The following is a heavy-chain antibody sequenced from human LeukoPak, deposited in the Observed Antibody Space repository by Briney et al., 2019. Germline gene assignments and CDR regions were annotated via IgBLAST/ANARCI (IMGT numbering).Heavy chain of an antibody. CDR2: ISSSSNTI. Sequence: GGSLRLSCAASGFTFSSYSMNWVRQAPGKGLEWVSYISSSSNTIYYADSVKGRFTISRDNAKNSLYLQMNSLRAEDTAVYHCASMLQWLVFDCWGQGTLVTVSS. CDR3: ASMLQWLVFDC. J-gene: IGHJ4*02. CDR1: GFTFSSYS. V-gene: IGHV3-48*01. D-gene: IGHD6-19*01.